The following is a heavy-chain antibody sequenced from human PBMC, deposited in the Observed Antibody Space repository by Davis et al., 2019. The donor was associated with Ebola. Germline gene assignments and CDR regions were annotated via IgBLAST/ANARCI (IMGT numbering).Heavy chain of an antibody. CDR2: ISAYNGNT. D-gene: IGHD6-19*01. CDR3: ARGGWVVRGLDY. J-gene: IGHJ4*02. CDR1: GYTVTSNV. V-gene: IGHV1-18*01. Sequence: AASVNVSCQASGYTVTSNVILGVRQAPGQGLDWMGWISAYNGNTNYAQKLQGRVTMTTDTTTSTAYMGLRSVRSDDTAVYSCARGGWVVRGLDYWGQGTLVTVSS.